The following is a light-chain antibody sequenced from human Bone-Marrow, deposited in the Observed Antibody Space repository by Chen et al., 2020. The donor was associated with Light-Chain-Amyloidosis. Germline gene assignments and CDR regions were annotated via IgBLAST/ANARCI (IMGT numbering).Light chain of an antibody. CDR2: TAS. CDR1: QFISNY. CDR3: QQSYSTLPIT. J-gene: IGKJ5*01. V-gene: IGKV1-39*01. Sequence: DIQMTQSPSSLSASVGDRVIITCRASQFISNYLNWYQQKPGKAPKLLIYTASSLQSGVTSRFSGSGSGTDFTLTISSLQPEEFATYYCQQSYSTLPITFGQGTRLEIK.